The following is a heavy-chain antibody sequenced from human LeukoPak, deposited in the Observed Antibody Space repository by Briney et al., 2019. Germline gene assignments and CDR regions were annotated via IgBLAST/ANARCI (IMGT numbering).Heavy chain of an antibody. CDR1: GFTFSSYA. Sequence: GGSLRPSCAASGFTFSSYAMNWVRQAPGKGLEWVSAITGSGGRTYYADSVKGRFTISRDNAKNSLYLQMNSLRAEDTAVYYCARDSIAVANWFDPWGQGTLVTVSS. CDR2: ITGSGGRT. J-gene: IGHJ5*02. D-gene: IGHD6-19*01. CDR3: ARDSIAVANWFDP. V-gene: IGHV3-23*01.